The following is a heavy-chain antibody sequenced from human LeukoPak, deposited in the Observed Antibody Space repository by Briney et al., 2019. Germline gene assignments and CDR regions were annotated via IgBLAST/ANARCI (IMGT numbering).Heavy chain of an antibody. CDR2: ISTSGSTI. Sequence: GGSLRLSCVASGFTFTTYSMNWVRQAPGKGLEWVSYISTSGSTIYYADSVKGRFTISRDNAKNSLYLQMNSLRDEDTAVYYCARGYYGDYTFDYWGQGTLVTVSS. V-gene: IGHV3-48*02. CDR1: GFTFTTYS. CDR3: ARGYYGDYTFDY. J-gene: IGHJ4*02. D-gene: IGHD4-17*01.